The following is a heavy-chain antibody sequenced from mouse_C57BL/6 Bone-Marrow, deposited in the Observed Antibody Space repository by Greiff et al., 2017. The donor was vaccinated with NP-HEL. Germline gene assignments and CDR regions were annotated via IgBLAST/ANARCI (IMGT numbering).Heavy chain of an antibody. CDR3: ASGLGYDGPDV. Sequence: QVQLQQSGPELVKPGASVKISCKASGYEFSSSWMNWVKQRPGKGLEWIGRLYPGDGDTKYNGKFKGKATLTADKSSSTAYMQLSSLTSEDSAVYFCASGLGYDGPDVWGTGTTVTVSS. V-gene: IGHV1-82*01. D-gene: IGHD2-2*01. J-gene: IGHJ1*03. CDR1: GYEFSSSW. CDR2: LYPGDGDT.